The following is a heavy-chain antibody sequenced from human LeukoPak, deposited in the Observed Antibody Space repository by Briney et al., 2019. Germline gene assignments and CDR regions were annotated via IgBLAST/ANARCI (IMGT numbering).Heavy chain of an antibody. CDR1: GGSISTYS. J-gene: IGHJ5*02. V-gene: IGHV4-59*01. Sequence: SETLSLTCTVSGGSISTYSWTWIRQPPGKGLEWVGNIYYSGSTNYNPSLKSRVTISIDTSKNQFSLKVSSVTAADTAVYYCARAHSSGWPHMFDPWGQGTLVTVPS. D-gene: IGHD6-19*01. CDR3: ARAHSSGWPHMFDP. CDR2: IYYSGST.